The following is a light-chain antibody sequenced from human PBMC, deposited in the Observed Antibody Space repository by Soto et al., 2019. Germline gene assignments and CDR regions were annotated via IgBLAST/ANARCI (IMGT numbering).Light chain of an antibody. V-gene: IGKV3-11*01. CDR3: QHRMNWPLT. Sequence: EIVLTQSPATLSLSPGERATLSCGASQSVSSYLLWYQQKPGQAPRLLIYDASNMASGTPARFSGSGSETDFTLTISSLEPEDFAVYYCQHRMNWPLTFGQGTRLEI. CDR1: QSVSSY. J-gene: IGKJ5*01. CDR2: DAS.